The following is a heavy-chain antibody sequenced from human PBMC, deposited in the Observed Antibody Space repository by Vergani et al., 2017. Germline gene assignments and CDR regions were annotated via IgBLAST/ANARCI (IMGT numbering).Heavy chain of an antibody. CDR1: GFTFSDYY. D-gene: IGHD2-15*01. CDR3: ARDNGQGXSCSGGGCYSDPEYYFDY. CDR2: ISSSSSYT. V-gene: IGHV3-11*05. J-gene: IGHJ4*02. Sequence: QVQLVESGGGLVKPGGSLRLSCAASGFTFSDYYMSWIRQAPGKGLEWVSYISSSSSYTNYADSVKGRVTISRDNAKDSLYLQMNSLRAEDTAVYCCARDNGQGXSCSGGGCYSDPEYYFDYWGQGTLVTVSS.